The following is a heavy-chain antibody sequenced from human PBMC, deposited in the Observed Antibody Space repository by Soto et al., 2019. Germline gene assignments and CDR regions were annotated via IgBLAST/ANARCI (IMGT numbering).Heavy chain of an antibody. V-gene: IGHV3-53*01. Sequence: GGSLRLSCAASGFTVSSNYMSWVRQAPGKGLEWVSVIYSGGSTYYADSVKGRFTISRDNSKNTLYLQMNSLRVEDTAVYYCASNPGYSSGWYPRGAFDIWGQGTMVTVSS. D-gene: IGHD6-19*01. CDR2: IYSGGST. CDR3: ASNPGYSSGWYPRGAFDI. J-gene: IGHJ3*02. CDR1: GFTVSSNY.